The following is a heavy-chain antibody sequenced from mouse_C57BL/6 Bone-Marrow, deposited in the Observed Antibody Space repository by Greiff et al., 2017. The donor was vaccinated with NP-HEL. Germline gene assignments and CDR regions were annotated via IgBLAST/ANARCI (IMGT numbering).Heavy chain of an antibody. D-gene: IGHD1-1*01. V-gene: IGHV1-19*01. CDR3: ARRGVVATYYYAMDY. J-gene: IGHJ4*01. CDR1: GYTFTDYY. Sequence: EVQLQQSGPVLVKPGASVKMSCKASGYTFTDYYMNWVKQSHGKSLEWIGVINPYNGGTSYNQKFKGKATLTVDKSSSTAYMELNSLTSEDSAVYYCARRGVVATYYYAMDYWGQGTSVTVSS. CDR2: INPYNGGT.